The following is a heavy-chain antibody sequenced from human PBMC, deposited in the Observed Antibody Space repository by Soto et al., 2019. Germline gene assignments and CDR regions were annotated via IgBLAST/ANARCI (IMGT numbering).Heavy chain of an antibody. D-gene: IGHD5-18*01. J-gene: IGHJ6*02. V-gene: IGHV5-51*01. Sequence: PVESLKISCKGSGYSFTSYWIGWVRQMPWKGLEWMGIIYPGDSDTRYSPSFQGQVTISADKSISTAYLQWSSLKASDTAMYYCAREGQLWNYYYYYGMDVWGQGTTVTVSS. CDR3: AREGQLWNYYYYYGMDV. CDR1: GYSFTSYW. CDR2: IYPGDSDT.